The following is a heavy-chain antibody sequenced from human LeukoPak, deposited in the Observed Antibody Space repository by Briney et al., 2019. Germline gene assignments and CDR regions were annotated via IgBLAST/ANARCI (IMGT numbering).Heavy chain of an antibody. CDR2: IGRSGSPT. D-gene: IGHD4-17*01. V-gene: IGHV3-23*01. Sequence: GGSLRLSCAVSGFTFSDYVMSWVRQTPGKGLEWVSGIGRSGSPTSFASSVKGRFTISRDNSKNTLYLQMNRLRAEDTALYFCVRDADDSGDFLFHAWDQGTLVTVSS. CDR1: GFTFSDYV. CDR3: VRDADDSGDFLFHA. J-gene: IGHJ5*02.